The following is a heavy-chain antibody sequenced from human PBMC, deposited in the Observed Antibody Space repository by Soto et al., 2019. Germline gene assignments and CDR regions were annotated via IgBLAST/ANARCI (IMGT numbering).Heavy chain of an antibody. CDR1: GFTFSSYA. D-gene: IGHD6-25*01. CDR3: AKALFSTGGFFDY. V-gene: IGHV3-23*01. Sequence: EVQLLESGGGLVQPGGSLRLSCAASGFTFSSYAMSWVRQAPGEGLEWVSTISGSGGSAYYADSVKGRFTISRDISKNTLYLQMNSLRAEDRAVYYCAKALFSTGGFFDYWGQGTLVTVSS. CDR2: ISGSGGSA. J-gene: IGHJ4*02.